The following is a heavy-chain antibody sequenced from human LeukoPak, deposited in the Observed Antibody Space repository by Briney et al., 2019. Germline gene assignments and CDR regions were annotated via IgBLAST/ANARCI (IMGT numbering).Heavy chain of an antibody. CDR1: GFTFSSYG. V-gene: IGHV3-74*01. CDR2: INSDGSST. CDR3: ARVPKTVAGTKDAKYFQH. J-gene: IGHJ1*01. D-gene: IGHD6-19*01. Sequence: PPGGTLRLSCAASGFTFSSYGLNWVRQAPGKGLVWVSRINSDGSSTNYADSVKGRFTISRDNAKNTLYLQMNSLRAEDTAVYYCARVPKTVAGTKDAKYFQHWGQGTLVTVSS.